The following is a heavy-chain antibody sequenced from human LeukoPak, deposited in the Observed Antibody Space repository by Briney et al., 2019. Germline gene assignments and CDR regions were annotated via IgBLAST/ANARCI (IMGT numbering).Heavy chain of an antibody. V-gene: IGHV4-34*01. CDR3: AGALSSTIYGCSAP. CDR2: INHSGST. J-gene: IGHJ5*02. D-gene: IGHD3-3*01. CDR1: GGSFSGYY. Sequence: SETLSLTCAVYGGSFSGYYWSWIRQPPGKGLEWIGEINHSGSTNYNPSLKSRVTISVDTSKNQFSLKLSSVTAADTAVYYCAGALSSTIYGCSAPWGEGTLVPVSS.